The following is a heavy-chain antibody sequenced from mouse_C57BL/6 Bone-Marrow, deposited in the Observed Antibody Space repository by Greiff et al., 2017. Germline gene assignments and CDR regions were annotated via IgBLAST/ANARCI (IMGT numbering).Heavy chain of an antibody. CDR3: TTGNFDS. CDR2: IDPENGDT. CDR1: GFNIKDDY. Sequence: EVQLQQSGAELVRPGASVKLSCTASGFNIKDDYMHWVKQRPEQGLEWIGWIDPENGDTAYASKFQGKATITADTSSNTAYLQLSSLTSEDTAVYYCTTGNFDSWGPGTTLTAS. J-gene: IGHJ2*01. V-gene: IGHV14-4*01.